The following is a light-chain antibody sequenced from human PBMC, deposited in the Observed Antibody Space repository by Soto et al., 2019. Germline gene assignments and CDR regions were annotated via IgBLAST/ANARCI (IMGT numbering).Light chain of an antibody. CDR2: GAS. CDR3: QKYGSSFT. Sequence: EIVLTQSPGTLSLSPGERATLSCRASQSISSNYLAWYQHKPGQGPRLLIYGASSRATGIPDRFSGSGSGTDFNLTISRLEPEDFALYYCQKYGSSFTFGPGTKVDIK. J-gene: IGKJ3*01. V-gene: IGKV3-20*01. CDR1: QSISSNY.